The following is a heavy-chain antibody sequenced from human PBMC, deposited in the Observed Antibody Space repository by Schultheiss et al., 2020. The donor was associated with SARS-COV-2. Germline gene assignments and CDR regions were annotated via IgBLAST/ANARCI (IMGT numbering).Heavy chain of an antibody. Sequence: GGSLRLSCAASGFTFSSYSMNWVRQAPGKGLEWVSSISSSSSYIYYADSVKGRFTISRDNAKNSLYLQMNSLRDEDTAMYYCAKRSGDSDASDYWGQGTLVTVSS. CDR2: ISSSSSYI. V-gene: IGHV3-21*04. D-gene: IGHD2-21*01. CDR1: GFTFSSYS. J-gene: IGHJ4*02. CDR3: AKRSGDSDASDY.